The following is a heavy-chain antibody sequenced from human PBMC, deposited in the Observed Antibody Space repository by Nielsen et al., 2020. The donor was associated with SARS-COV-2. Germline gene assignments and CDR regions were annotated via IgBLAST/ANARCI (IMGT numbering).Heavy chain of an antibody. CDR3: VVETLIVATTDY. CDR1: GFTFSDYY. D-gene: IGHD5-12*01. Sequence: GSLRLSCAASGFTFSDYYMSWIRQPPGKGLEWVSYISTSSTYIKYADSVKGRFTISRDNARSSLYLQMNSLRAEDTAVYYCVVETLIVATTDYWGQGTLVTVSS. J-gene: IGHJ4*02. V-gene: IGHV3-11*03. CDR2: ISTSSTYI.